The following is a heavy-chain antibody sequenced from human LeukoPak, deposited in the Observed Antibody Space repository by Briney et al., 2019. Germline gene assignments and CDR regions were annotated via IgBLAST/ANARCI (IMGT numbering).Heavy chain of an antibody. CDR3: ARESSGYDFGY. D-gene: IGHD5-12*01. J-gene: IGHJ4*02. CDR2: ISSSGSTI. CDR1: GFTFSSYE. V-gene: IGHV3-48*03. Sequence: PGGSLRLSCAASGFTFSSYEMNWVRQAPGKGLEWVSYISSSGSTIYYADSVKGRFTISRDNAKNSLYLQVNSLRAEDTAVYYCARESSGYDFGYWGQGTLVTVSS.